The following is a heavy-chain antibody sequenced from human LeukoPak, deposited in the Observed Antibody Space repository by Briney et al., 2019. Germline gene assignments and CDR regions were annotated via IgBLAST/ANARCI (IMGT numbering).Heavy chain of an antibody. D-gene: IGHD3-9*01. CDR2: FDPEDGET. J-gene: IGHJ4*02. CDR3: ATELRYFDWLSPIDY. Sequence: GASVKVSCKVSGYTLTELSMHWVRQAPGKGLEWMGGFDPEDGETIYAQKFQGRVTMTEDTSTDTAYMELSSLRSEDTAVYDCATELRYFDWLSPIDYWGQGTLVTVSS. CDR1: GYTLTELS. V-gene: IGHV1-24*01.